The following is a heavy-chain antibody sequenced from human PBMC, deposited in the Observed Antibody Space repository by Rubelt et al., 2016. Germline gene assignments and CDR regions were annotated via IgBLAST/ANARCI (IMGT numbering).Heavy chain of an antibody. J-gene: IGHJ6*02. Sequence: QVQLQESGLGLVKPSETLSLPCTVSVGSISSYYWSWIRQPPGKGLECSWYIYKSGSTAYNSALNGRVPFSVEQCKNQFALKLSSVTAADTARYYMARDHTPYYGDFAYYYYGIDVWGQGTTVTVSS. CDR3: ARDHTPYYGDFAYYYYGIDV. D-gene: IGHD4-17*01. V-gene: IGHV4-59*01. CDR1: VGSISSYY. CDR2: IYKSGST.